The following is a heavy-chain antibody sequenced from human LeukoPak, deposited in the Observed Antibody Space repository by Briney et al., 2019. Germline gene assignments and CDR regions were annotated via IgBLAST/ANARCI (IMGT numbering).Heavy chain of an antibody. V-gene: IGHV1-8*03. CDR3: ARGLDIVVVPGDDAFDI. CDR2: MNPNSGNT. Sequence: ASVKVSCKASGYTFTSYYMHWVRQAPGQGLEWMGWMNPNSGNTGYAQKFQGRVTITRNTSISTAYMELSSLRSEDTAVYYCARGLDIVVVPGDDAFDIWGQGTMVTVSS. CDR1: GYTFTSYY. J-gene: IGHJ3*02. D-gene: IGHD2-2*03.